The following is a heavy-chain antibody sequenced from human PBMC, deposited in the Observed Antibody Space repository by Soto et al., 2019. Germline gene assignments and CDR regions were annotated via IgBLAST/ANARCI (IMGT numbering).Heavy chain of an antibody. CDR2: IYPGYTDT. CDR1: GYSFTSYW. D-gene: IGHD3-10*01. CDR3: ARRGGSGSYYNFDY. J-gene: IGHJ4*02. Sequence: GEALKISCKGSGYSFTSYWIGWGRQMPGKGLEWVGIIYPGYTDTRYSPSFQGQVTISADKSIRTAYLQWSSLKASDTAMYFCARRGGSGSYYNFDYWGQGTLVTVSS. V-gene: IGHV5-51*01.